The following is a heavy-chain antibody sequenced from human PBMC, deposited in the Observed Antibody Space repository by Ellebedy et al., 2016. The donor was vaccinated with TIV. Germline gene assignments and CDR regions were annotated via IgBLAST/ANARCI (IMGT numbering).Heavy chain of an antibody. J-gene: IGHJ4*02. D-gene: IGHD2-21*02. CDR2: IKSKTDGGTT. V-gene: IGHV3-15*01. CDR1: GFTFSNAW. Sequence: GGSLRLSCAASGFTFSNAWMSWVRQAPGKGLEWVGRIKSKTDGGTTDYAAPVKGRFTISRDDSKNTLYLQMNSLKTEDTAVYYCTTDYKAVMTAIPYYWGQGTLVTVSS. CDR3: TTDYKAVMTAIPYY.